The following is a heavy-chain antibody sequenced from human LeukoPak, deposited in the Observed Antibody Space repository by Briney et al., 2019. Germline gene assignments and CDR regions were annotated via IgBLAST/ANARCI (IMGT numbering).Heavy chain of an antibody. CDR1: GYTFTGYY. CDR3: ARGPTSIAVAGTDNGNY. V-gene: IGHV1-2*02. Sequence: ASVKVSCKASGYTFTGYYLHWVRQAPGQGLDWMGWINPNSGGTTYAQNFKGRVTMTWDTSISTAYMELSRLRSDDTAVYYCARGPTSIAVAGTDNGNYWGQGTLVTVSS. J-gene: IGHJ4*02. CDR2: INPNSGGT. D-gene: IGHD6-19*01.